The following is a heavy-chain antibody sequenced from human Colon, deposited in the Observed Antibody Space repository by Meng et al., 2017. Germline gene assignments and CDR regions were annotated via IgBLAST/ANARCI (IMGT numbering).Heavy chain of an antibody. CDR1: GGSFSGYY. CDR2: INHSGST. V-gene: IGHV4-34*01. CDR3: ARDSGYSWTYFDY. J-gene: IGHJ4*02. D-gene: IGHD3-22*01. Sequence: QVQLQQWGAGLLKPSETLSLTCAVYGGSFSGYYWSWIRQPPGKGLEWIGEINHSGSTNYNPSLKSRVTISVDTSKNQFSLKLSSVTAADTAVYYCARDSGYSWTYFDYWGQGTLVTVSS.